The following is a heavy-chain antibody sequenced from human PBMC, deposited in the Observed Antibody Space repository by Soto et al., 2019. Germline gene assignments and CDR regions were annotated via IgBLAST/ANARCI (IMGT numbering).Heavy chain of an antibody. Sequence: GGSLRLSCAASGFTFSDYYMSWIRQAPGKGLEWLSYISGSVTYTNYADSVKGRFTISRDNARNSLYLQMNSLRAEDTAVYYCARYDSSGYYIDYWGQGTLVTVSS. CDR1: GFTFSDYY. D-gene: IGHD3-22*01. CDR2: ISGSVTYT. J-gene: IGHJ4*02. V-gene: IGHV3-11*06. CDR3: ARYDSSGYYIDY.